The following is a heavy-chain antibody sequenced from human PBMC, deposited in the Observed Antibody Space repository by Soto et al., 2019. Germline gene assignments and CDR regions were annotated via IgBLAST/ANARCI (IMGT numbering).Heavy chain of an antibody. Sequence: QVQLVESGGGVVQPGRSLRLSCAASGFTFSSYGMHWVRQAPGNGLEWVAVISYDGSNKYYADSVKGRFTISRDNSKNTLYLQMNSLRAEDTAVYYCAKMTYYYDSSGGFDYWGQGTLVTVSS. D-gene: IGHD3-22*01. CDR3: AKMTYYYDSSGGFDY. V-gene: IGHV3-30*18. J-gene: IGHJ4*02. CDR2: ISYDGSNK. CDR1: GFTFSSYG.